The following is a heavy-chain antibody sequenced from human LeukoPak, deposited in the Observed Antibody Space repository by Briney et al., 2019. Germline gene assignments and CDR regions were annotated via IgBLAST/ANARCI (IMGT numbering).Heavy chain of an antibody. V-gene: IGHV4-59*01. CDR2: IYYSGST. D-gene: IGHD3-22*01. CDR3: VKGSVYPPYSFDY. CDR1: GGSISSYY. Sequence: PSETLSLTCTVSGGSISSYYWSWIRQPPGKGLEWIGYIYYSGSTNYNPSLKSRVTISVDTSKNQFSLKLSSVTAADTAVFYGVKGSVYPPYSFDYWGQGTRVTVSS. J-gene: IGHJ4*02.